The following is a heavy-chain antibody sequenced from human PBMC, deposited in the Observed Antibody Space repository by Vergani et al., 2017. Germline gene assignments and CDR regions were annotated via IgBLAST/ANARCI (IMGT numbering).Heavy chain of an antibody. J-gene: IGHJ4*02. CDR1: GGSISSGSYY. CDR2: IYYSGGT. Sequence: QVQLQESGPGLVKPSETLSLTCTVSGGSISSGSYYWSWIRQPAGKGLEWIGYIYYSGGTNYNPSLKSRVTISVDTSKNQFSLKLSSVTAADTAVYYCANIIAAAGTVNWGQGTLVTVSS. D-gene: IGHD6-13*01. CDR3: ANIIAAAGTVN. V-gene: IGHV4-61*10.